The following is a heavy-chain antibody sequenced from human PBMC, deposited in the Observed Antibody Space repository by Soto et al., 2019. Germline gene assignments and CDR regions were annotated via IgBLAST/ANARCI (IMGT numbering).Heavy chain of an antibody. V-gene: IGHV3-30-3*01. CDR2: ILYDGSNE. CDR1: GFTLSDHY. Sequence: GGSLRLSCAGSGFTLSDHYIDWVRQAPGKGLEWVAVILYDGSNEYYADSVKGRSTISRDNSKNTLYLELNSLRAEDTAVYYCARAGSSYPPDYWGQGILVSVSS. J-gene: IGHJ4*02. CDR3: ARAGSSYPPDY. D-gene: IGHD1-26*01.